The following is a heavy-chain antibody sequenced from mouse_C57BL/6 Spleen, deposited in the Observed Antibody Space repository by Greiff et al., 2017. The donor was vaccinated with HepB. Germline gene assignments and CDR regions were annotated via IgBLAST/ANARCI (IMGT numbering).Heavy chain of an antibody. Sequence: QVHVKQSGAELVRPGTSVKVSCKASGYAFTNYLIEWVKQRPGQGLEWIGVINPGSGGTNYNEKFKGKATLTADKSSSTAYMQLSSLTSEDSAVYFCARKDYYGSSPFDYWGQGTTLTVSS. CDR3: ARKDYYGSSPFDY. J-gene: IGHJ2*01. D-gene: IGHD1-1*01. V-gene: IGHV1-54*01. CDR1: GYAFTNYL. CDR2: INPGSGGT.